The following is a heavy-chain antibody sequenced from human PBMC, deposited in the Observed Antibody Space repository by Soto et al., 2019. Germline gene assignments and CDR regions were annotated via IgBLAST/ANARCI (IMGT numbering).Heavy chain of an antibody. J-gene: IGHJ4*02. Sequence: QLQLQESGSGLVKPSQTLSLTCAVSGGSISSGGYSWSWIRQPPGKGLEWIGYIYHSGSTYYNPSLKSRVTISVDRSKNQFSRKLSSVTAADTAVYYCARVDTAMVGYFDYWGQGTLVTVSS. CDR1: GGSISSGGYS. CDR2: IYHSGST. D-gene: IGHD5-18*01. CDR3: ARVDTAMVGYFDY. V-gene: IGHV4-30-2*01.